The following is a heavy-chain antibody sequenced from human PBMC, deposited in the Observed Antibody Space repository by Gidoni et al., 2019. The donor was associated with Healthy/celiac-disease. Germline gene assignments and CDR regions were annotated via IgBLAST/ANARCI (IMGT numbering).Heavy chain of an antibody. Sequence: QVQLVESGGGVVQPGRSLRLSCAASGFPSSSFAMHWVRQAPGKGLEWVAVISYDGSNKYYADSVKGRFTISRDNSKNTLYLQMNSLRAEDTAVYYCARDIHRYYYDSSGYDYWGQGTLVTVSS. CDR3: ARDIHRYYYDSSGYDY. CDR2: ISYDGSNK. J-gene: IGHJ4*02. CDR1: GFPSSSFA. D-gene: IGHD3-22*01. V-gene: IGHV3-30-3*01.